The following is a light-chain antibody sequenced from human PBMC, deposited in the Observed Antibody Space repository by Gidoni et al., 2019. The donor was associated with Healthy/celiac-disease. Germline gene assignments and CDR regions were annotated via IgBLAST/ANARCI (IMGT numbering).Light chain of an antibody. CDR2: EVS. Sequence: QSALTQPPPASGSPGQSVTISCTGTSSDVGGYNYVSWYQQHPGKAPKLMIYEVSKRPSGVPDRFSGSKSGNTASLTVSGLQAEDEADYYCSSYAGRVVFGGGTKLTVL. CDR3: SSYAGRVV. CDR1: SSDVGGYNY. J-gene: IGLJ2*01. V-gene: IGLV2-8*01.